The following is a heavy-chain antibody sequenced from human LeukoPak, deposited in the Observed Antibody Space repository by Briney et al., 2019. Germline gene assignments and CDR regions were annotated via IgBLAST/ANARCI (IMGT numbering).Heavy chain of an antibody. V-gene: IGHV3-48*03. CDR1: GFTFSSYE. CDR3: ARDNYYDSSGYPVNAFDI. CDR2: ISSSGSTI. J-gene: IGHJ3*02. D-gene: IGHD3-22*01. Sequence: GGSLRLSCAASGFTFSSYEMNWVRQAPGKGLEWVSYISSSGSTIYYADSVKGRFTISRDNAKNSLYLQMNRLRAEDTAVYYCARDNYYDSSGYPVNAFDIWGQGTMVTVSS.